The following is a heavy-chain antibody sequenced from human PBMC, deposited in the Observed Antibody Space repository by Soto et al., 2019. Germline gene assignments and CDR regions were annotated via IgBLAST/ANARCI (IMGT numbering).Heavy chain of an antibody. D-gene: IGHD5-18*01. CDR1: GGTFSTYT. Sequence: QVHLVQSGTEVRKPGSSVTVSCKVSGGTFSTYTISWVRQAPGQGLQWMGAITPILGETTYAQHFQDRVFITADISATTAYMELSDLTSEDTAMYYCGRVPRYSFPTSDSLDQWGQGTRVTVSS. CDR3: GRVPRYSFPTSDSLDQ. J-gene: IGHJ4*02. V-gene: IGHV1-69*06. CDR2: ITPILGET.